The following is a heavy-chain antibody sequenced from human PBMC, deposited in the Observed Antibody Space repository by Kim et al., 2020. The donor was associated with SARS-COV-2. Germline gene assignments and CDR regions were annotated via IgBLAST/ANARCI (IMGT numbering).Heavy chain of an antibody. D-gene: IGHD3-3*01. CDR3: ARPGGITIFGMVMLRPYYYGMDV. CDR2: ISSSGSTI. CDR1: GFTFSDYY. V-gene: IGHV3-11*01. J-gene: IGHJ6*02. Sequence: GGSLRLSCAASGFTFSDYYMSWIRQAPGKGLEWVSYISSSGSTIYYADSVKGRFTISRDNAKNSLYLQINSLRAEDTAVYYCARPGGITIFGMVMLRPYYYGMDVWGQGTTVTVSS.